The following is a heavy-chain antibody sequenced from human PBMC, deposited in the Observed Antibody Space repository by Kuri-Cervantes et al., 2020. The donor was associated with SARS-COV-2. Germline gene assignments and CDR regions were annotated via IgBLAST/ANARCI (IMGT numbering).Heavy chain of an antibody. CDR2: MNPNSGNT. CDR3: ARESPQQQLPYYYYYYMDV. V-gene: IGHV1-8*01. J-gene: IGHJ6*03. CDR1: GYTFTSYD. Sequence: ASVKVSCKASGYTFTSYDINWVRQATGQGLEWMGWMNPNSGNTGYAQKFQGRVTMTRNTSISTAYMELSSLRSEDTAVYYCARESPQQQLPYYYYYYMDVWGKGTTVTVSS. D-gene: IGHD6-13*01.